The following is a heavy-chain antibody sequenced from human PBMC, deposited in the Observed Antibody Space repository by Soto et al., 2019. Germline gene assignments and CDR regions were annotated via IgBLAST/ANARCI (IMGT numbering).Heavy chain of an antibody. J-gene: IGHJ4*02. V-gene: IGHV4-4*02. D-gene: IGHD6-19*01. Sequence: SETLSLTCAVSSGSISSSNWWSWVRQPPGKGLEWIGEIYHSGGTNYNPSLKSRVTISVDKSKNQFSLKLSSVTAADTAVYYCARVGAVAGTGFFDYWGQGTLVTVSS. CDR1: SGSISSSNW. CDR3: ARVGAVAGTGFFDY. CDR2: IYHSGGT.